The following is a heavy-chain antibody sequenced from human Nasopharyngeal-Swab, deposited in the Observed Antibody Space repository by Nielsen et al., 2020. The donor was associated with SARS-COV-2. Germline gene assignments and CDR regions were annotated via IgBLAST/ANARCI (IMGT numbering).Heavy chain of an antibody. D-gene: IGHD2-21*02. CDR3: TTDLAYCGGDCYSPYYHGMDV. J-gene: IGHJ6*02. V-gene: IGHV3-15*01. Sequence: WIRQPPGKGLEWVGRIKSKTDGGTTDYAAPVKGRFTISRDDSKNTLYLQMNSLKTEDTAVYYCTTDLAYCGGDCYSPYYHGMDVWGQGTTVTVSS. CDR2: IKSKTDGGTT.